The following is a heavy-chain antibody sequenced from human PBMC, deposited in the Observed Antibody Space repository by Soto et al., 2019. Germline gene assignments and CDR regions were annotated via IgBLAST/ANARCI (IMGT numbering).Heavy chain of an antibody. J-gene: IGHJ6*03. CDR3: TPILIVPAATASGAYYYIDV. Sequence: GGSLRLSCTASGFTFGAYAMSWFRQAPGKGLEWVGFIRSKAYGGTTEYAASVKGRFTQSRDTSKSIAYLQMNSLNTEGTAVYYCTPILIVPAATASGAYYYIDVWGKGTTVTVSS. D-gene: IGHD2-2*01. CDR2: IRSKAYGGTT. V-gene: IGHV3-49*03. CDR1: GFTFGAYA.